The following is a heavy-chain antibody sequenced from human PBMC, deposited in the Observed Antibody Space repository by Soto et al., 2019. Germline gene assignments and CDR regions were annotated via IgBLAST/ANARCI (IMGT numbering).Heavy chain of an antibody. D-gene: IGHD3-22*01. V-gene: IGHV3-33*06. J-gene: IGHJ4*02. CDR3: AKESLDYYDSSGLDY. Sequence: GGSLRLSCAASGFTFSSYGMHWVRQAPGKGLEWVAVIWYDGSNKYYADSVKGRFTISRDTSKNTLYLQMNSLRAEDTAVYYCAKESLDYYDSSGLDYWGQGTLVTVSS. CDR2: IWYDGSNK. CDR1: GFTFSSYG.